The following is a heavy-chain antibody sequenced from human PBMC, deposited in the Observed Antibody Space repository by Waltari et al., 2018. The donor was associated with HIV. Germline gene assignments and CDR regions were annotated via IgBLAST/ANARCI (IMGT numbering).Heavy chain of an antibody. CDR1: GGTFSSYA. V-gene: IGHV1-69*01. CDR2: IIPIFGTA. CDR3: ARGSWDYVWGSYQTIRYFDY. J-gene: IGHJ4*02. Sequence: QVQLVQSGAEVKQPGSSVKVSCKASGGTFSSYAISWVRQAPGQGLEWMGGIIPIFGTANYAQKFQGRVTLTADESTSTAYMELSSLRSEDTAVYYCARGSWDYVWGSYQTIRYFDYWGQGTLVTVSS. D-gene: IGHD3-16*02.